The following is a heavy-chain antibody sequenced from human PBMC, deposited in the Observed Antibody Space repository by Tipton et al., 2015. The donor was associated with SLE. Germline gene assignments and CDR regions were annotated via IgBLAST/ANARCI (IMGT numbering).Heavy chain of an antibody. CDR2: ISWSGERV. CDR3: AKDISTKWEHLFSRMDV. D-gene: IGHD1-26*01. V-gene: IGHV3-9*01. J-gene: IGHJ6*03. CDR1: GFTFDDYA. Sequence: SLRLSCAASGFTFDDYAMHWVRQAPGKGLEWVSGISWSGERVNYADSVKGRFTISRDNAQNALYLQMNSLRVEDTALYYCAKDISTKWEHLFSRMDVWGKGTAVTVSS.